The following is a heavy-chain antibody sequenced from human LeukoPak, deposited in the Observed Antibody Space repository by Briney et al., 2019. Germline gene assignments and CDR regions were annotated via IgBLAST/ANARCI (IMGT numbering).Heavy chain of an antibody. V-gene: IGHV3-21*01. CDR2: ISSSSSYI. J-gene: IGHJ3*02. CDR1: GFTFNTYS. D-gene: IGHD3-22*01. CDR3: ARDLGRSGYYTIDAFDI. Sequence: GGSLRLSSAASGFTFNTYSMNWVRQAPGKGLEWVSSISSSSSYIYYADSVKGRFTISRDNAKNSLYLQMNSLSAEDTAVYYCARDLGRSGYYTIDAFDIWGQGTMVTVSS.